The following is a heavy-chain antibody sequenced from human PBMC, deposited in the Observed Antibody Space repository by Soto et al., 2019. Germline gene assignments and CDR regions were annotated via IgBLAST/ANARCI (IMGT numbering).Heavy chain of an antibody. CDR3: VRGIPSQYSSNWLYWYFDL. Sequence: VQLVESGGGVVQPGRSLRLSCAASGFVYSTYAMHWVRLSPGKGLEWVALIWNDGTKEYYVDSVKGRFTISRYNSQNTLNLQMDSLRAEDTAVYFCVRGIPSQYSSNWLYWYFDLWGRGTQVTVSS. CDR2: IWNDGTKE. D-gene: IGHD6-13*01. J-gene: IGHJ2*01. CDR1: GFVYSTYA. V-gene: IGHV3-33*01.